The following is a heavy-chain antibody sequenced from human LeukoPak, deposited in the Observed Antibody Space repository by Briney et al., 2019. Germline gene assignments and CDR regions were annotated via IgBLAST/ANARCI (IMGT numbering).Heavy chain of an antibody. CDR2: IRSKAGSYAT. D-gene: IGHD6-19*01. CDR3: TRPGSGWYYDY. J-gene: IGHJ4*02. CDR1: GFTFSGSA. Sequence: GGSLRLSCAASGFTFSGSAMHWVRQASGKGLEWLGRIRSKAGSYATAYAESVKGRFTVSRDDSKNTAYLQMNSLKTEDTAVYYCTRPGSGWYYDYWGQGTLVTVSS. V-gene: IGHV3-73*01.